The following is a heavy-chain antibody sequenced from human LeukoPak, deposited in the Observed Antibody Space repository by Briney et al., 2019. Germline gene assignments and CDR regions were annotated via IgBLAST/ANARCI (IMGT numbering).Heavy chain of an antibody. D-gene: IGHD3-22*01. J-gene: IGHJ3*02. CDR1: GFTFSSYS. Sequence: GGSLKLSCAASGFTFSSYSMNWVRQAPGKGLEWVSYISSSSGTIYYADSVKGRFTISRDNAKNSLYLQMNSLRAEDTAVYYCALGSGYYPAFDIWGQGTMVTVSS. CDR3: ALGSGYYPAFDI. CDR2: ISSSSGTI. V-gene: IGHV3-48*01.